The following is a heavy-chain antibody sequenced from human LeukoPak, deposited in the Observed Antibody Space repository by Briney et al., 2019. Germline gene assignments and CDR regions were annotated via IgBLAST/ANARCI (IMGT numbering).Heavy chain of an antibody. V-gene: IGHV4-59*01. J-gene: IGHJ4*02. Sequence: SETLSLTCTVSGGSISSYYWSWIRQPPGKGLEWIGYIYYSGSTNYNPSLKSRVTISVDTSKNQFSLRLSSVTTADTAVYYCARHSAVIAAAGNDYWGQGTLVTVSS. CDR2: IYYSGST. D-gene: IGHD6-13*01. CDR1: GGSISSYY. CDR3: ARHSAVIAAAGNDY.